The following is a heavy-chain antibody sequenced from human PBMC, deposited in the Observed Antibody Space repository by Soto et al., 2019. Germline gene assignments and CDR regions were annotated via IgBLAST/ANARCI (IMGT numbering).Heavy chain of an antibody. CDR3: ARGLTIAARRGYYYMDV. CDR1: GGSFSGYY. V-gene: IGHV4-34*01. CDR2: INHSGST. J-gene: IGHJ6*03. Sequence: PSETLSLTCAVYGGSFSGYYWSWIRQPPGKGLEWIGEINHSGSTNYNPSLKSRVTISVDTSKNQFSLKLSSVTAADTAVYYCARGLTIAARRGYYYMDVWGKGTTVTVSS. D-gene: IGHD6-6*01.